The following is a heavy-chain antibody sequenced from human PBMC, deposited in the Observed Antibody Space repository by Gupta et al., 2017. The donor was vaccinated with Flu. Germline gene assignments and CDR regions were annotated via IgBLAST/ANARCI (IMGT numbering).Heavy chain of an antibody. V-gene: IGHV3-9*01. CDR2: ITWNSGGI. D-gene: IGHD2-21*01. J-gene: IGHJ4*02. CDR3: AKDAYGKTEYYMVRGPSRFDD. Sequence: VRQAPGKGLEWVSGITWNSGGISYEDYVKGRCTSSRDNAKNSLLLQMNSLGPEEKELYSCAKDAYGKTEYYMVRGPSRFDDWGQGTLVPVSA.